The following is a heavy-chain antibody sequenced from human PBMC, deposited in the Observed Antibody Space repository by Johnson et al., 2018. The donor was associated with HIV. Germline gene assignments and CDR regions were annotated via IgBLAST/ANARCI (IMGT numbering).Heavy chain of an antibody. Sequence: QVQLVESGGALVKPGGSLRLSCAVSGFTFSDYYMNWIRQAPGKGLEWISYISSSGSTTYYADSVKGRFTISRDNAKNTLYLQMNSLRAEDTAAYYCARELSHDSFDIWGQGTMVTVSS. V-gene: IGHV3-11*04. CDR3: ARELSHDSFDI. J-gene: IGHJ3*02. CDR1: GFTFSDYY. D-gene: IGHD3-3*02. CDR2: ISSSGSTT.